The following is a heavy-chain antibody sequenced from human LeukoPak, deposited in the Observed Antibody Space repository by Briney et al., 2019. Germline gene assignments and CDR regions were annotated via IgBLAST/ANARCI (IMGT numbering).Heavy chain of an antibody. D-gene: IGHD1-26*01. V-gene: IGHV3-23*01. Sequence: QAGGSLRLSCAASGFTFSSYAMSWVRQAPGKGLEWVSAISGSGGSTYYADSVKGRFTISRDNSKNTLYLQMNSLRAEDTAVYYCAKSLTRPARWEPYSSAFDYWGQGTLVTVSS. J-gene: IGHJ4*02. CDR2: ISGSGGST. CDR1: GFTFSSYA. CDR3: AKSLTRPARWEPYSSAFDY.